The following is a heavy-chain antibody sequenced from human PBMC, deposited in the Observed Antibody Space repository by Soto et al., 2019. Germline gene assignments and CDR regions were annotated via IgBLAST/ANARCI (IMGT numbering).Heavy chain of an antibody. D-gene: IGHD6-13*01. CDR2: ISGSGGST. J-gene: IGHJ4*02. CDR1: GFTFSSYV. V-gene: IGHV3-23*01. Sequence: EVQLLESGGGLVQPGGSLRLSCAASGFTFSSYVMSWVRQAPGKGLEWVSAISGSGGSTYYADSVKGRFTISRDNSKNTLYLQMNSLRAEDTAVYYCAKVYSSSWYGGQDYWGQGTLVTVSS. CDR3: AKVYSSSWYGGQDY.